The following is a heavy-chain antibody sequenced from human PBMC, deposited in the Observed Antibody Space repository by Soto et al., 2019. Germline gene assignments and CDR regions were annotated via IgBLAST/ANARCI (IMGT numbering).Heavy chain of an antibody. CDR3: ARSTNDYGDRH. V-gene: IGHV1-8*01. Sequence: QVQLVQSGAEVKNPGASVKVSCKASGYTFTSYDINWVRQATGQGLEWMGWMNPNSGNTGYAQKFQGRITMTRNTSISTAYMELSRLSSEDTAVYYCARSTNDYGDRHWGQGTLVTVSS. CDR1: GYTFTSYD. J-gene: IGHJ4*02. CDR2: MNPNSGNT. D-gene: IGHD4-17*01.